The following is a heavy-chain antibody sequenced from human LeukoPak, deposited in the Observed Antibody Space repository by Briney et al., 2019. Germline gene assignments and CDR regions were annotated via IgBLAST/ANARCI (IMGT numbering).Heavy chain of an antibody. J-gene: IGHJ6*02. D-gene: IGHD3-10*01. Sequence: GGSLRLSCAASGFTFSSYEMNWVRQAPEKGLEWVSYISSSGSTIYYADSVKGRFTISGDNAKNSLYLQMNSLRAEDTAVYYCARSGAGGGYYYYYGMDVWGQGTTVTVSS. CDR3: ARSGAGGGYYYYYGMDV. V-gene: IGHV3-48*03. CDR2: ISSSGSTI. CDR1: GFTFSSYE.